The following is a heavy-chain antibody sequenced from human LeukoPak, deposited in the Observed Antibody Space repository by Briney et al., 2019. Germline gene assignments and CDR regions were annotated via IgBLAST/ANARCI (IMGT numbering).Heavy chain of an antibody. CDR1: GFTFSNAW. D-gene: IGHD3-22*01. J-gene: IGHJ4*02. V-gene: IGHV3-15*01. CDR3: TTDAYYDSSGYYSDY. CDR2: IKSKTDGGTT. Sequence: GGSLRLSCAASGFTFSNAWMSWVRQAPGKGLEWVGRIKSKTDGGTTDYAAPVKGRFTISRDDSKNTLYLQMNSLKTEDTAVYYCTTDAYYDSSGYYSDYWGQGTLVTVFS.